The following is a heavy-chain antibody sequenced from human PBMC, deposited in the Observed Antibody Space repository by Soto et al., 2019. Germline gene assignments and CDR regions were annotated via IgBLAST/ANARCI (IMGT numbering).Heavy chain of an antibody. J-gene: IGHJ5*02. CDR3: AKERLGSVGGLYDP. Sequence: EVQLLESGGGLVQPGGSLRLSCAASGFTFSNYAMTWVRQAPGKGLEWVSCIGGSDGSTYYADSVKGRFTISRDNSKNTLHLQMNSLRVEDTAVYYFAKERLGSVGGLYDPWGQGTLVTVSS. V-gene: IGHV3-23*01. CDR2: IGGSDGST. CDR1: GFTFSNYA. D-gene: IGHD2-15*01.